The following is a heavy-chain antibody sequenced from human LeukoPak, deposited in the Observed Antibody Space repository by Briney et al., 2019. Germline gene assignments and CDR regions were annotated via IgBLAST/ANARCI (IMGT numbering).Heavy chain of an antibody. Sequence: PGGSLRLSCAASGFTFSSYAMSWVRQAPGKGLEWVSAISGSGGSTYYADSVKGRFTISRDNSKNTLYLQMNSLRAEDTAVYYCAKDLTYCSGGSCYGHWPQGVDYWGQGTLVTVSS. J-gene: IGHJ4*02. CDR3: AKDLTYCSGGSCYGHWPQGVDY. V-gene: IGHV3-23*01. D-gene: IGHD2-15*01. CDR2: ISGSGGST. CDR1: GFTFSSYA.